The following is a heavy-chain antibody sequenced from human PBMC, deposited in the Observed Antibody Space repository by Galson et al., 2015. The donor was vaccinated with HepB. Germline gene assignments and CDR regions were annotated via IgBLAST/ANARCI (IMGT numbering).Heavy chain of an antibody. CDR3: ATDLGWEQRF. Sequence: VKVSCKVAGYSLTELSMHWVRQAPGKGLEWMGGFDPEDGETIYAQKLQGRITRTEDTSTDTAYMELSSLRSEDTAVYYCATDLGWEQRFWGQGTLVTVSS. CDR1: GYSLTELS. D-gene: IGHD1/OR15-1a*01. J-gene: IGHJ4*02. CDR2: FDPEDGET. V-gene: IGHV1-24*01.